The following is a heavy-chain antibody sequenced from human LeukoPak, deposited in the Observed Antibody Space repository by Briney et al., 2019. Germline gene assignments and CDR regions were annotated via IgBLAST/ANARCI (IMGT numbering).Heavy chain of an antibody. CDR1: GLIFSSYR. Sequence: PGWSLRQSFAASGLIFSSYRMNWVRQAPGMGLEWVASISSSSSYIYYADSVRGRFTISRDNAKNSLYLQMNSLRAEDTAVYSCAREPMTGIDYWGQGTLVTVSS. D-gene: IGHD1-1*01. CDR3: AREPMTGIDY. V-gene: IGHV3-21*01. J-gene: IGHJ4*02. CDR2: ISSSSSYI.